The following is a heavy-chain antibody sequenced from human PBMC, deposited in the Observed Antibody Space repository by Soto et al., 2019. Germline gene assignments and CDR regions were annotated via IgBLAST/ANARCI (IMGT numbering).Heavy chain of an antibody. J-gene: IGHJ4*02. CDR2: IYYSGST. Sequence: SETLSLTCTVSGGSISRGTYYWGWIRQPPGKGLEWIGSIYYSGSTYYNPSLKSRVTISVDTSKNQFSLKLSSVTAADTAVYYCASVTVTMDYRGQGTLVTVSS. CDR3: ASVTVTMDY. V-gene: IGHV4-39*01. D-gene: IGHD4-17*01. CDR1: GGSISRGTYY.